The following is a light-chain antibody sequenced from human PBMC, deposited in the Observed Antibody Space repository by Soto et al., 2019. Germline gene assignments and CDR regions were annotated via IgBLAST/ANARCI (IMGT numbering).Light chain of an antibody. CDR1: QFFVSDY. CDR2: GAS. V-gene: IGKV3-20*01. CDR3: QKFDGTGT. J-gene: IGKJ1*01. Sequence: EIVLTQSPDTLSLSPGERATLSCRASQFFVSDYLAWYQQKPGQSPRLLIYGASRKATGIPDRFSGSGSGTDFTLTISSLETEDFEIYYCQKFDGTGTFGQGTKVEIK.